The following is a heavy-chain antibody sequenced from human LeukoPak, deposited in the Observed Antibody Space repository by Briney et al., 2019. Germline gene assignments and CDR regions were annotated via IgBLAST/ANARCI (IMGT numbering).Heavy chain of an antibody. D-gene: IGHD1-26*01. Sequence: MPSETLSLTCTVSGYSISSGYYWGWIRQPPGKGLEWIGSIYYSGSTYYNPSLKSRVTISVDTSKNQFSLKLSSVTAADTAVYYCARHRYRNWFDPWGQGTLVTVSS. CDR2: IYYSGST. CDR3: ARHRYRNWFDP. CDR1: GYSISSGYY. J-gene: IGHJ5*02. V-gene: IGHV4-38-2*02.